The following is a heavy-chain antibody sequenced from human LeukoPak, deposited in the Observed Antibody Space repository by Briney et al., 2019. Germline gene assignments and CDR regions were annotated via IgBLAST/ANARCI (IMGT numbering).Heavy chain of an antibody. CDR1: GGSTSSGVYS. CDR2: LYYAGST. D-gene: IGHD6-13*01. V-gene: IGHV4-30-4*07. J-gene: IGHJ4*02. Sequence: PSETLSLTCAVSGGSTSSGVYSWNWIRQPPGKGLEWIGYLYYAGSTYYNPSLKSRVTISLDTSKKQFSLKLSSVTAADTAVYYCAREAAAAGDYWGQGTLVTVSS. CDR3: AREAAAAGDY.